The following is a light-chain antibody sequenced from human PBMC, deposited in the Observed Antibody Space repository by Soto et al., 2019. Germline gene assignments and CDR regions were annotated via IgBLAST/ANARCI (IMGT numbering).Light chain of an antibody. CDR3: XXXXXXPLT. CDR2: GAS. V-gene: IGKV3-20*01. J-gene: IGKJ4*01. CDR1: QSVSSSY. Sequence: EIVLTQSPGTLSLSPGERXTLSXXASQSVSSSYLAWYQQKPGQAPRLLIYGASSRATGIPDRFSGSGSGTDFTLTIXXXEXXXXXXXXXXXXXXXPLTFGGGTKVEIK.